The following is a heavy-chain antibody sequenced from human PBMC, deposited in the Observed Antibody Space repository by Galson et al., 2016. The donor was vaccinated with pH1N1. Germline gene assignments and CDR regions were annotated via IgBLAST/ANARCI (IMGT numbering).Heavy chain of an antibody. CDR1: GYSFTSYW. J-gene: IGHJ6*02. D-gene: IGHD3-10*01. CDR2: IYPSDSDT. Sequence: QSGAEVKKPGESLKISCKGSGYSFTSYWIGWVRQMPGKGLEWMGIIYPSDSDTRYSPSFQGQVTISADKSISTAYLQWSSLKASDTAMYYCARVSGTMVRGVFLYYYYGMDVWGQGTTVTVSS. CDR3: ARVSGTMVRGVFLYYYYGMDV. V-gene: IGHV5-51*01.